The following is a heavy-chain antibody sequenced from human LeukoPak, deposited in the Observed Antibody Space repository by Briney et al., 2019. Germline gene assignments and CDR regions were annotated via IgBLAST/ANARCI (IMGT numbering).Heavy chain of an antibody. CDR3: ARLGVIGRTFDY. J-gene: IGHJ4*02. V-gene: IGHV4-4*02. D-gene: IGHD2-21*01. Sequence: SGTLSLTCAVSGGSISSSNWWSWVRQPPGKGLEWIGEIYHSGSTNYNPSLKSRVIISVDTSKNRFSLRLSSVTAADTAVYYCARLGVIGRTFDYWGQGTLVTVSS. CDR1: GGSISSSNW. CDR2: IYHSGST.